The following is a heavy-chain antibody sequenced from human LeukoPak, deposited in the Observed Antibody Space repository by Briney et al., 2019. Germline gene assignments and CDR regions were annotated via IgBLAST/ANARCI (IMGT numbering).Heavy chain of an antibody. CDR3: ARGADYYFDQ. CDR2: IDWNGSST. CDR1: GFTFDDYG. J-gene: IGHJ4*02. Sequence: PGGSLRLSCAASGFTFDDYGMSWVRQAPGKGLEWVSSIDWNGSSTGYADSVKGRFTISRDNAKNSLYLQMNSLRAEDTALYYCARGADYYFDQWGQGTLVTVSS. V-gene: IGHV3-20*04.